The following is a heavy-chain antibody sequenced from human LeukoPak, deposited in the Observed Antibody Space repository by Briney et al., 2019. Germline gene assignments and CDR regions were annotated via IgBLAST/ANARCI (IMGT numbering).Heavy chain of an antibody. CDR1: GFTFSSYA. CDR3: ASAVLFGEFQPHGY. CDR2: ISYDGSNK. Sequence: GRSLRLSCAASGFTFSSYAMHWVRQAPGKGLEWVAVISYDGSNKYYADSVKGRFTISRDNSKNTLYLQMNSLRAEDTAVYYCASAVLFGEFQPHGYWGQGTLVTVSS. D-gene: IGHD3-10*01. J-gene: IGHJ4*02. V-gene: IGHV3-30-3*01.